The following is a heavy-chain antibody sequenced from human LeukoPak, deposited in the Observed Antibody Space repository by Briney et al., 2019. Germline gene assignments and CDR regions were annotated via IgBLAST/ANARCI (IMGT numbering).Heavy chain of an antibody. V-gene: IGHV3-9*01. J-gene: IGHJ4*02. CDR3: AREGGSGSTEAEYYFDY. CDR2: VSWNSGSI. CDR1: GFSFDDYA. D-gene: IGHD6-19*01. Sequence: PGLSLRLSCAASGFSFDDYAMHWLRQAPGAALEGAAGVSWNSGSIGYADSVKGRFTISRDNAKNSLYLQMNSLRAEDTAVYYCAREGGSGSTEAEYYFDYWGQGTLVTVSS.